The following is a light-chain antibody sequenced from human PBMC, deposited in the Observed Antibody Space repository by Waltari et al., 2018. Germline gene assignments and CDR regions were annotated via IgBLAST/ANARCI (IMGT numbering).Light chain of an antibody. CDR3: SSYAGIDNFVV. J-gene: IGLJ2*01. V-gene: IGLV2-8*01. CDR2: EVN. CDR1: SSDIGTYNY. Sequence: QSDLTQPPSASGSPGQSVTISCTGTSSDIGTYNYVSWYQQHEGEAPKLVIHEVNKRPSGVPERFSGSKSGNTASLTVSGLQAEDEADYFCSSYAGIDNFVVFGGGTKLTVL.